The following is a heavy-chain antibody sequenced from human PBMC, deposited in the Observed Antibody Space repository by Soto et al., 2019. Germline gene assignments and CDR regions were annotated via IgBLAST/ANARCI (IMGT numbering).Heavy chain of an antibody. CDR1: GFTFSSYA. V-gene: IGHV3-30*04. D-gene: IGHD6-19*01. CDR2: ISFDGSNK. CDR3: ARDRSSGWSANFDY. Sequence: QVQLVESGGGVVQPGRSLRLSCAASGFTFSSYAMHWVRQAPGKGLEWVAVISFDGSNKYYADSVKGRFTISRDNSKNTLYLQMHSLRAEDTAVYYCARDRSSGWSANFDYWGQGTLVTVSS. J-gene: IGHJ4*02.